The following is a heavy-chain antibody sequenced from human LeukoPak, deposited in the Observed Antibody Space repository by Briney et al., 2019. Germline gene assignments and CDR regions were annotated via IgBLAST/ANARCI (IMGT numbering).Heavy chain of an antibody. CDR2: LSDGGDTT. Sequence: GGSLRLSCAASGFTVSSYGMTWVRLAPGKGLEWVSTLSDGGDTTYYADSLRGRFTISRDNSNNTLYLQMNSLRAEDTAIYYCAKARSGSSASCYNYWGQGTLVTVSS. V-gene: IGHV3-23*01. CDR1: GFTVSSYG. J-gene: IGHJ4*02. CDR3: AKARSGSSASCYNY. D-gene: IGHD2-2*02.